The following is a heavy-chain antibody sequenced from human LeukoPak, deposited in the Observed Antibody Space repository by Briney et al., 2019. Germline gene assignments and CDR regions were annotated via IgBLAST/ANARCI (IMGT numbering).Heavy chain of an antibody. Sequence: PSETLSLTCTVSGGSISSGGYYWSWIRQHPGKGLEWIGYIYYSGTTYYNPSLKSRVTISVDTSKNQFSLKLSSVTAADTAVYYCARWNWNYDFDYWGQGTLVTVCS. CDR3: ARWNWNYDFDY. J-gene: IGHJ4*02. CDR1: GGSISSGGYY. CDR2: IYYSGTT. V-gene: IGHV4-31*03. D-gene: IGHD1-7*01.